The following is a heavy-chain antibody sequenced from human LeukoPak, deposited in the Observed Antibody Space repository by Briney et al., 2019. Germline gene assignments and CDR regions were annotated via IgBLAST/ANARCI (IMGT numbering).Heavy chain of an antibody. V-gene: IGHV3-23*01. Sequence: GGTLRLSCAVSGFTFSSYAMSWVRQAPGKGLEWVSAISGSGGSTYYADSVKGRFTISRDNSKNTLYLQMNSLRAEDTAVYYCAKDLYGSGSYYFDYWGQGTLVTVSS. CDR2: ISGSGGST. J-gene: IGHJ4*02. CDR1: GFTFSSYA. CDR3: AKDLYGSGSYYFDY. D-gene: IGHD3-10*01.